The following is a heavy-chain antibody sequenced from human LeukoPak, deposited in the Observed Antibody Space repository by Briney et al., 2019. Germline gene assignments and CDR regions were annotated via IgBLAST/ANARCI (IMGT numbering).Heavy chain of an antibody. Sequence: PGGSLRLSCAASGFTLSNAWMSWVRQAPGKGLEWVGRIKSKTDGGTTDYAAPVEGRFTISRDDSQNTLYLQMNSLKTEDTAVYYCTTLTMIVDHNDYWGQGTLLTVSP. J-gene: IGHJ4*02. CDR1: GFTLSNAW. CDR2: IKSKTDGGTT. V-gene: IGHV3-15*01. CDR3: TTLTMIVDHNDY. D-gene: IGHD3-22*01.